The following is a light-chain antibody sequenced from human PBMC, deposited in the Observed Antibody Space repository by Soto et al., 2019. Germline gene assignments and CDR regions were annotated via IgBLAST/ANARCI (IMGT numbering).Light chain of an antibody. CDR3: SSYTSTSSYV. V-gene: IGLV2-14*03. CDR2: EVS. CDR1: SSDVGGYNS. Sequence: QSALTQPASVSGSPGQSITVSCTETSSDVGGYNSVSWYQQHPGKPPKLIIYEVSNRPSGVSDRFSGSKSGNTASLTISGLQAEDEADYYCSSYTSTSSYVFATGTKVTVL. J-gene: IGLJ1*01.